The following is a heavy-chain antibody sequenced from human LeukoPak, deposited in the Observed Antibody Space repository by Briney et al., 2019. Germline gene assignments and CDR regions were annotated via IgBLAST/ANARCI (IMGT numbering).Heavy chain of an antibody. J-gene: IGHJ4*02. Sequence: SVKVSCKASGGTFSSYDISWVRQAPGQGLEWMGGIMPMFGKANYAQKFQGRVTTTAGKATSTAYMELSSLRSEDTAVYYCAGGRMDIVVVPATLRNYYFDYWGQGTLVTVSS. CDR3: AGGRMDIVVVPATLRNYYFDY. D-gene: IGHD2-2*03. V-gene: IGHV1-69*06. CDR2: IMPMFGKA. CDR1: GGTFSSYD.